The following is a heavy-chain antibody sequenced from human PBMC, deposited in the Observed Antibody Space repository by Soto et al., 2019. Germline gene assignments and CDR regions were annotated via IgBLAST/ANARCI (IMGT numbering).Heavy chain of an antibody. Sequence: PSEPLSLTCTISVGSISNYYWSWVRQPPGKGLEWIGYIYDSGSTNYNPSLKSRVTISVDTSKNQFSLRLTSVTAADTAVYYCAAAPRYWGQG. V-gene: IGHV4-59*01. CDR3: AAAPRY. J-gene: IGHJ4*02. D-gene: IGHD2-15*01. CDR2: IYDSGST. CDR1: VGSISNYY.